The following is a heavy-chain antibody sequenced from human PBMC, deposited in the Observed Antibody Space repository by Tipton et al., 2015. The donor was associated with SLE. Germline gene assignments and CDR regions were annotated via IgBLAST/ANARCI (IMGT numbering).Heavy chain of an antibody. D-gene: IGHD6-19*01. Sequence: LSLTCAVYGGSFSGYYWSWIRQPPGKGLEWVSVIYSGGGTSYADSVMGRFTISRDNSKNTLYLQMNSLRGEDTAVYFCAKGLQQWHTYYFDYWGQGNLVTVSS. CDR2: IYSGGGT. CDR3: AKGLQQWHTYYFDY. V-gene: IGHV3-53*05. CDR1: GGSFSGYY. J-gene: IGHJ4*02.